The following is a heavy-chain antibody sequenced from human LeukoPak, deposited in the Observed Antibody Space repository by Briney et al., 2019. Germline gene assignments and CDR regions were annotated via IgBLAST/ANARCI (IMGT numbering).Heavy chain of an antibody. CDR2: IWYDGTNK. J-gene: IGHJ4*02. CDR3: AREKAGGFDF. V-gene: IGHV3-33*01. D-gene: IGHD1-26*01. CDR1: GFTFSSHG. Sequence: PGGSLRLSCAASGFTFSSHGIHWVRQAPGKGLEWVAVIWYDGTNKFYADSVKGRLTISRDNSKNTLFLQMNSLRADDTAVYYCAREKAGGFDFWGQGTLVTVSS.